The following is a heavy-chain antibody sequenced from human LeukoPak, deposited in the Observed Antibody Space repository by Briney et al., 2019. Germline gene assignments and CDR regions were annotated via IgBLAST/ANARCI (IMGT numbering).Heavy chain of an antibody. D-gene: IGHD6-19*01. CDR2: ISWNSGSI. CDR3: ARVRSSAWSDAFDI. V-gene: IGHV3-9*01. Sequence: GRSLRLSCAASGFTFDDYAMHWVRQAPGKGLEWVSGISWNSGSIGYADSVKGRFTISRDNAKNSLYLQMNSLRVEDTALYYCARVRSSAWSDAFDIWGQGTMVTVSS. J-gene: IGHJ3*02. CDR1: GFTFDDYA.